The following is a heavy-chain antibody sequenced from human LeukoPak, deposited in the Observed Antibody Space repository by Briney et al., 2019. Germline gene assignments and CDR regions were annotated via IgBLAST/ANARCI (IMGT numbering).Heavy chain of an antibody. D-gene: IGHD4-17*01. CDR2: IIPIFGTA. CDR3: ARDGLTSYGDYLGFDP. Sequence: SVKVSCKASGGTFSSYAISWVRQAPGQGLEWMGRIIPIFGTANYAQKFQGRVTITTDESTSTAFMELSSLRSEDTAVYYCARDGLTSYGDYLGFDPWGQGTLVTVSS. J-gene: IGHJ5*02. CDR1: GGTFSSYA. V-gene: IGHV1-69*05.